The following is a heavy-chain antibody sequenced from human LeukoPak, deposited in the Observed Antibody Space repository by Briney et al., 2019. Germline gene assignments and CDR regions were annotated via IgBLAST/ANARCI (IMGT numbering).Heavy chain of an antibody. V-gene: IGHV4-59*01. CDR3: ARVAMAENYYDSSGYFDY. J-gene: IGHJ4*02. D-gene: IGHD3-22*01. CDR1: GDSISSYY. Sequence: PSETLSLTCTVSGDSISSYYWSWIRQPPGQGLEWIGYIYYDGSTNYNPSLKSRVTISVDTSKNQFSLKLSSMTATDTAVYYCARVAMAENYYDSSGYFDYWGQGTLVTVSS. CDR2: IYYDGST.